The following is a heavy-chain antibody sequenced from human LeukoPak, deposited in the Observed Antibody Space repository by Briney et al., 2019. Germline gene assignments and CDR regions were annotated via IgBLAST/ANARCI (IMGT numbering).Heavy chain of an antibody. D-gene: IGHD3-22*01. Sequence: ASVKVSCKASGYTFTNYGIGWVRQAPGQGLERMGWISLKNGDINYAQKVRGRVTMTTDTSTNTAYMELWSLTSDDTAVYYCAKSAASSGYFLPFDYWGQGTPVIVSS. CDR3: AKSAASSGYFLPFDY. CDR2: ISLKNGDI. CDR1: GYTFTNYG. V-gene: IGHV1-18*01. J-gene: IGHJ4*02.